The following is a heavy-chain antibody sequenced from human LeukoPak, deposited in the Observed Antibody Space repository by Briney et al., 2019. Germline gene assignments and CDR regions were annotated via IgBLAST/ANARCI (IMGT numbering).Heavy chain of an antibody. CDR3: AKSRERRSVY. CDR2: ISWNSGSV. V-gene: IGHV3-9*01. CDR1: GFTFDDYA. Sequence: GGSLRLSCAASGFTFDDYAMHWVRQAPGKGLEWVSGISWNSGSVGYADSVKGRFTISRDNAKNSLYLQMNSLRAEDTAVYYCAKSRERRSVYWGQGTLVTVSS. D-gene: IGHD1-1*01. J-gene: IGHJ4*02.